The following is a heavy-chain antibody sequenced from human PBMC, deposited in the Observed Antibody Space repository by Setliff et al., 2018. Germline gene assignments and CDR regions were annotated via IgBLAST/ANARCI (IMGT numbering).Heavy chain of an antibody. V-gene: IGHV5-51*01. D-gene: IGHD2-15*01. CDR3: ARLKYCSGGNCYGYAFDI. CDR2: IYPGNSDT. CDR1: GYSFTSYW. J-gene: IGHJ3*02. Sequence: PGESLKISCKHSGYSFTSYWIAWVRQMPGKGLKWMGIIYPGNSDTRYSPSFQGQVTFSADKSISTAYLQRSSLKASDTAMYYCARLKYCSGGNCYGYAFDIWGQGTLVTVS.